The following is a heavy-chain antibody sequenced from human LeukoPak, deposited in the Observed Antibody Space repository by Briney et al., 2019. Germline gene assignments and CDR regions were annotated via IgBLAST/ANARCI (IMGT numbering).Heavy chain of an antibody. D-gene: IGHD5-24*01. CDR2: IYYSGST. CDR1: GVSISSGDYY. J-gene: IGHJ4*02. CDR3: ARVSSRWLQDYYFDY. V-gene: IGHV4-30-4*01. Sequence: SQTLCLTCTVPGVSISSGDYYWSWLRQPPGKGLEWIGYIYYSGSTYYNPSLKSRVTISVDTYKNQFSLKLSSVTAADTAVYYCARVSSRWLQDYYFDYWGQGTLVTVSS.